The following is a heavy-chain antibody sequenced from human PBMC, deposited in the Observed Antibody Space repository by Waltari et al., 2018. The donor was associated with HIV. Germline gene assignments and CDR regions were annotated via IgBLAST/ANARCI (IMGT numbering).Heavy chain of an antibody. V-gene: IGHV3-48*02. CDR1: GFRFSDYA. CDR2: ISSSSSNI. Sequence: EVQLVESGGGLVQPGRSLRLSCAASGFRFSDYAMNWVRQAPGKGLEWISYISSSSSNIKYADSVKGRFTISRDNTKRSLDLHMNNLRDEDTAVYFCARDTLNLYFGLDVWGQGTTVSVSS. CDR3: ARDTLNLYFGLDV. J-gene: IGHJ6*02.